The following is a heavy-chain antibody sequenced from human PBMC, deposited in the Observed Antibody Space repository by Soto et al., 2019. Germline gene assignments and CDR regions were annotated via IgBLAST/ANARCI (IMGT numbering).Heavy chain of an antibody. D-gene: IGHD6-19*01. J-gene: IGHJ3*02. CDR1: GFTFSSYN. CDR2: ISSSTRTI. Sequence: GGSLRLSCAASGFTFSSYNMNWVRQAPGKGLEWVSYISSSTRTIYYADSVKGRFTISRDNAKNSLYLQMNSLRDEDTAVYYCARAEYSSGWYGGSAFDIWGQGTMVTVSS. CDR3: ARAEYSSGWYGGSAFDI. V-gene: IGHV3-48*02.